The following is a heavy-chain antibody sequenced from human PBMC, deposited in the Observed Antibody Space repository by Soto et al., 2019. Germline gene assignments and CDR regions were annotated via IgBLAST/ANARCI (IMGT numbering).Heavy chain of an antibody. CDR1: GGTFSSYA. CDR3: ARGPWNYDFWIGYYSSIPPTNCGMDV. D-gene: IGHD3-3*01. J-gene: IGHJ6*02. Sequence: SVKVSCKASGGTFSSYAISWVRQAPGQGLEWMGGIIPIFGTANYAQKFQGRVTITADKSTSTAYMELSSLRSEDTAVYYCARGPWNYDFWIGYYSSIPPTNCGMDVWGQGTTVTVSS. CDR2: IIPIFGTA. V-gene: IGHV1-69*06.